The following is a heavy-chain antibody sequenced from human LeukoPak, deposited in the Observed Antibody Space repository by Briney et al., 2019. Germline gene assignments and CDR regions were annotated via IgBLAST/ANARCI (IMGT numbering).Heavy chain of an antibody. CDR1: GYTLTELS. J-gene: IGHJ4*02. Sequence: ASVKVSCKGSGYTLTELSIHWVRQSPGKGLEWMGGFEPEDAKTFYAQRFQGRITMTEDTSTNTGYMNLSSLRSEDTAIYYCATSRVGDTVSLDYWGQGSLVTVSS. CDR2: FEPEDAKT. D-gene: IGHD1-26*01. CDR3: ATSRVGDTVSLDY. V-gene: IGHV1-24*01.